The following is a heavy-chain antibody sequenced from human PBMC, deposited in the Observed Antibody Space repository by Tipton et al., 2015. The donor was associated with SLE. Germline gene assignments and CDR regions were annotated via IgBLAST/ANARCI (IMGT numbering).Heavy chain of an antibody. CDR1: GFSFSNYI. D-gene: IGHD1-26*01. CDR2: ITSSGTYI. CDR3: AISAASAFYSGIDV. Sequence: SLRLSCAASGFSFSNYIMNWVRQAPGKGLEWVATITSSGTYIYYADSVKSRFTIAREDAANSVYLQMSQLRGDDSAVYYWAISAASAFYSGIDVWCPVTTITVSS. J-gene: IGHJ6*02. V-gene: IGHV3-21*03.